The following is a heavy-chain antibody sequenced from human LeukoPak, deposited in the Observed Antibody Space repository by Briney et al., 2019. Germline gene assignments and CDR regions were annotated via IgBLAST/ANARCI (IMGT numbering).Heavy chain of an antibody. V-gene: IGHV5-51*01. CDR1: GYSFTSYW. Sequence: GESLKISCKGSGYSFTSYWIGWVRQMPGKGLEWMGIIYPGDSDTRYSPSFQGQVTISADKSISTAYLQWSSLKASDTAMYYCARFRGKDRRTPEAWFDPWGQGTLVTVSS. D-gene: IGHD1-14*01. CDR3: ARFRGKDRRTPEAWFDP. CDR2: IYPGDSDT. J-gene: IGHJ5*02.